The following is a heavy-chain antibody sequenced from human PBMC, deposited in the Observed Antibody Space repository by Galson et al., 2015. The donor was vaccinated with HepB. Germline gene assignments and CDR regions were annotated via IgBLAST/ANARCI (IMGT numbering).Heavy chain of an antibody. V-gene: IGHV3-21*01. CDR2: ISSSSSYI. CDR1: GFTFRSYS. J-gene: IGHJ6*02. D-gene: IGHD3-22*01. CDR3: AREVYHYDSSGYGPDYYYYYGMEV. Sequence: SLRLSCAASGFTFRSYSMNWVRQAPGKGLEWVSSISSSSSYIYYADSVKGRFTISRDNAKNSLYLQMNSLRAEDTAVYYCAREVYHYDSSGYGPDYYYYYGMEVWGQGTTVTVSS.